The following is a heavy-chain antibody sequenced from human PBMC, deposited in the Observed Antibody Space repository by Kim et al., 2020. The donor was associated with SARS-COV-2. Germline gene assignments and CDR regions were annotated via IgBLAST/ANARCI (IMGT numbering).Heavy chain of an antibody. V-gene: IGHV4-61*02. CDR1: GGSISSGSYY. J-gene: IGHJ4*02. CDR3: ARARPGIAPIIDY. Sequence: SETLSLTCTVSGGSISSGSYYWSWIRQPAGKGLEWIGRIYTSGSTNYNPSLKSRVTISVDTSKNQFSLKLSSVTAADTAVYYCARARPGIAPIIDYWGQGTLVTVSS. D-gene: IGHD6-13*01. CDR2: IYTSGST.